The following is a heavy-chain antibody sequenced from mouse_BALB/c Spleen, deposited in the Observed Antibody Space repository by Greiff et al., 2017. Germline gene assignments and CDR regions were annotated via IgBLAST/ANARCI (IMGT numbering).Heavy chain of an antibody. D-gene: IGHD1-1*01. J-gene: IGHJ3*01. CDR3: ARSTLYGSSYVWAY. Sequence: QVQLQQSGAELAKPGASVKMSCKASGYTFTSYWMHWVKQRPGQGLEWIGYINPSTGYTEYNQKFKDKATLTADKSSSTAYMQLSSLTSEDSAVYYCARSTLYGSSYVWAYWGQGTLVTVSA. CDR2: INPSTGYT. V-gene: IGHV1-7*01. CDR1: GYTFTSYW.